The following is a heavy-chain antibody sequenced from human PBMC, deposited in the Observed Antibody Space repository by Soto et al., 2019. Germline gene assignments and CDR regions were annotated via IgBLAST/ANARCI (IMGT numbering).Heavy chain of an antibody. Sequence: PGGSLRLSCAASGFTVSSNYMSWVRQAPGKGLEWVSVIYSGGSTYYADSVKGRFTISRDNSKNTLYLQMNSLRAEDTAVYYCAKINRENIYYYYYYMDVWGKGTTVTVSS. CDR1: GFTVSSNY. V-gene: IGHV3-66*01. D-gene: IGHD5-12*01. CDR3: AKINRENIYYYYYYMDV. J-gene: IGHJ6*03. CDR2: IYSGGST.